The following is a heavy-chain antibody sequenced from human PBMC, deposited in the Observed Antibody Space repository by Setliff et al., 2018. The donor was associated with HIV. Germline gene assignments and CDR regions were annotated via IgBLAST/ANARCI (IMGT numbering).Heavy chain of an antibody. CDR1: GFTLSTYA. D-gene: IGHD3-22*01. CDR2: ISYDGSNR. J-gene: IGHJ4*02. Sequence: PGGSLRLSCAASGFTLSTYAMHWVRQAPGKGLEWVAVISYDGSNRYYADSVKGRFTISRDNSKNTLYLQMNSPRADDTAVYYCARDGGSSGYCGYFDYWGQGTLVTVPS. V-gene: IGHV3-30*01. CDR3: ARDGGSSGYCGYFDY.